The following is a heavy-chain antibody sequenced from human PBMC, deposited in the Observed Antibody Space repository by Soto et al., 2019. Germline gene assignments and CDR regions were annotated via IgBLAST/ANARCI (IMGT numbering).Heavy chain of an antibody. CDR1: GGTFSSYA. V-gene: IGHV1-69*13. CDR3: ARGYISYYYYYGMDV. J-gene: IGHJ6*02. D-gene: IGHD5-12*01. CDR2: IIPIFGTA. Sequence: ASVKVSCKASGGTFSSYAISWVRQAPGQGLEWMGGIIPIFGTANYAQKFQGRVTITADESTSTAYMELSSLRSEDTAVYYCARGYISYYYYYGMDVWGQGTTVTVSS.